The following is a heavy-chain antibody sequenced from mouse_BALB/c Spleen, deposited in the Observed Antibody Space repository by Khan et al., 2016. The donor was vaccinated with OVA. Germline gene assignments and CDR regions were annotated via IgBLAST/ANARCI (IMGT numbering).Heavy chain of an antibody. CDR2: IWAGGST. D-gene: IGHD1-3*01. V-gene: IGHV2-9*02. Sequence: VKLLESGPGLVAPSQSLSITCTVSGFSLTSYGVHWVRQPPGKGLEWLGVIWAGGSTNYNSALMSRMSISKDHSKSQFFLKMNSLQTDDAAMYYWARLEDIWGQGTTLTVSS. CDR1: GFSLTSYG. CDR3: ARLEDI. J-gene: IGHJ2*01.